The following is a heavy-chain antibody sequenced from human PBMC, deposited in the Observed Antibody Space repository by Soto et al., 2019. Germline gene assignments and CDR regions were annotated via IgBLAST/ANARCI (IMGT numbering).Heavy chain of an antibody. J-gene: IGHJ5*02. D-gene: IGHD4-4*01. V-gene: IGHV4-59*01. CDR3: ARGRVTTGHSYWFDP. Sequence: SETLSLTCTVSGGSISSYYWSWIRQPPGKGLEWIGYIYYSGSTNYNPSLKSRVTISVDTSKNQFSLKLSSVTAADTAVYYCARGRVTTGHSYWFDPWGQGTLVTVSS. CDR1: GGSISSYY. CDR2: IYYSGST.